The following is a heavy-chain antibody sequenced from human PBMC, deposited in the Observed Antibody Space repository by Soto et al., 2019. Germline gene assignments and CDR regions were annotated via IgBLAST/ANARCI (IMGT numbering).Heavy chain of an antibody. CDR2: ISIASSTI. D-gene: IGHD3-16*01. Sequence: QVQLVESGGGLVKPGGSLRLSCAASGFTFSDYYMGWIRQAPGRGLEWLSYISIASSTIYYADSVKGRFSISRDNAKNSLYLQLSSLRAEDTAVYFCAREGARVFDSWGQGTLVTVSS. CDR1: GFTFSDYY. CDR3: AREGARVFDS. J-gene: IGHJ4*02. V-gene: IGHV3-11*01.